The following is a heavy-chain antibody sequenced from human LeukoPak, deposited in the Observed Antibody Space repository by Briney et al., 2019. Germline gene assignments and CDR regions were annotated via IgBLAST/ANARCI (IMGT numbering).Heavy chain of an antibody. CDR2: ISSSGSTI. D-gene: IGHD3-10*01. J-gene: IGHJ6*02. CDR3: ARSYYYGSGSYFPRASRYGMDV. Sequence: PGGSLRLSCAASGFTFSSYEMNWVRQAPGKGLEWVSYISSSGSTIYYADSVKGRFTISRDNAKNSLYLQMNSLRAEDTAVYYCARSYYYGSGSYFPRASRYGMDVWGQGTTVTVSS. V-gene: IGHV3-48*03. CDR1: GFTFSSYE.